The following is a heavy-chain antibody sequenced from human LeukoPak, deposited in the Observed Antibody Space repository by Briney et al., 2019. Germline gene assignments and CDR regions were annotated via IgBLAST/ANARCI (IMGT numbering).Heavy chain of an antibody. J-gene: IGHJ4*02. Sequence: GGSLRLSCAASGFAFSTYGMGWVRQAPGKGLEWVSTITGSGGNTYYADSVKGRFSISRDNSKNTLYLQMNSLRAEDTAVYYCVKTFGSGTYYKEYYFDNWGQGTLVTVSS. D-gene: IGHD3-10*01. V-gene: IGHV3-23*01. CDR2: ITGSGGNT. CDR3: VKTFGSGTYYKEYYFDN. CDR1: GFAFSTYG.